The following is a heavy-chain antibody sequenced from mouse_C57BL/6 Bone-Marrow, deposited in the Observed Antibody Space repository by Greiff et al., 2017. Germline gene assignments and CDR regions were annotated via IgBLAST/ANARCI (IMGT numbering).Heavy chain of an antibody. CDR1: GFTFSSYG. CDR2: ISSGGSYT. V-gene: IGHV5-6*01. J-gene: IGHJ1*03. Sequence: EVKLVESGGDLVKPGGSLKLSCAASGFTFSSYGMSWVRQTPDKRLEWVATISSGGSYTYYPDSVKGRFTISRDNAKNTLYLQMSSLKSEDTAMYYCARLAGLRGGYFDVWGTGTTVTVSS. CDR3: ARLAGLRGGYFDV. D-gene: IGHD1-1*01.